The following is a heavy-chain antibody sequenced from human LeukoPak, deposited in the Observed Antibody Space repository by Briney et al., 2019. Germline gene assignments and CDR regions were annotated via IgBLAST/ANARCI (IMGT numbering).Heavy chain of an antibody. J-gene: IGHJ4*02. CDR1: GFTFSSYW. Sequence: GGSLRLSCAASGFTFSSYWMHWVRQVPGKGLVWVSRINSDGSTTNYADSVKGRFTISRDSAKNTLFLQMNSLRAEDTALYYCAGYYYDGSAYDYWGLGTLVTVSS. CDR3: AGYYYDGSAYDY. D-gene: IGHD3-22*01. CDR2: INSDGSTT. V-gene: IGHV3-74*01.